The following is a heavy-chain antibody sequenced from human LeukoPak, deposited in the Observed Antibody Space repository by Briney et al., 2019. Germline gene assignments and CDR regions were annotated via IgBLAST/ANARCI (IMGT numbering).Heavy chain of an antibody. Sequence: SETLSLTCAVYGGSFSGYYWSWIRQPPGKGLELIGDINHSGSTNYNPSLKSRVTISVDTSKNQFSLKLSSVDTADTDFSYCSMYHFYCSGYCCWFDPWGQGTLVTVSS. V-gene: IGHV4-34*01. D-gene: IGHD2-15*01. CDR1: GGSFSGYY. CDR2: INHSGST. J-gene: IGHJ5*02. CDR3: SMYHFYCSGYCCWFDP.